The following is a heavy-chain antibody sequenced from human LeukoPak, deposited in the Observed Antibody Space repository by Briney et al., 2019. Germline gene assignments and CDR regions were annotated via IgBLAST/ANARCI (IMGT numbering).Heavy chain of an antibody. CDR3: ARGLRAYCGGDCYPFDY. CDR1: GGTFSSYA. CDR2: ISAYNGNT. V-gene: IGHV1-18*01. J-gene: IGHJ4*02. Sequence: PGSSVKVSCKASGGTFSSYAISWVRQAPGQGLEWMGWISAYNGNTNYAQKLQGRVTMTTDTSTSTAYMELRSLRSDDTAVYYCARGLRAYCGGDCYPFDYWGQGTLVTVSS. D-gene: IGHD2-21*02.